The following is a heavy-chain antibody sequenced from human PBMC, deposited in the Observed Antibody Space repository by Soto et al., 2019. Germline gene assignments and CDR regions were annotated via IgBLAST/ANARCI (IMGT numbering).Heavy chain of an antibody. J-gene: IGHJ6*02. Sequence: QVQLVQSGAEVKKPGASVKVSCKASGYTFTSYGLSWVRQAPGQGLEWMGWISAYNGNTNYAQKLQGRVTMTTDTSTSTAYMELRSLRSDDTAVYYCARDGLRNLDYYYYGMDVWGQGTTVTVSS. V-gene: IGHV1-18*01. CDR3: ARDGLRNLDYYYYGMDV. CDR1: GYTFTSYG. D-gene: IGHD3-16*01. CDR2: ISAYNGNT.